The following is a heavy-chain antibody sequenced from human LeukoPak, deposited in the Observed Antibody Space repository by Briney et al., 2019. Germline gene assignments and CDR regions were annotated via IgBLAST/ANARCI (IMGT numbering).Heavy chain of an antibody. CDR3: ANHRGYSYGWIDY. D-gene: IGHD5-18*01. CDR1: GFTFSSYE. J-gene: IGHJ4*02. V-gene: IGHV3-23*01. CDR2: ISGSGGST. Sequence: GGSLRLSCAASGFTFSSYEMNWVRQAPGKGLEWVSAISGSGGSTYYADSVKGRFTISRDNSKNTLYLQMNSLRAEDTAVYYCANHRGYSYGWIDYWGQGTLVTVSS.